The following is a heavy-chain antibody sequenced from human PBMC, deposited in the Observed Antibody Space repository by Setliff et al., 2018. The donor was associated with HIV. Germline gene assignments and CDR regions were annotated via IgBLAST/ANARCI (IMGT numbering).Heavy chain of an antibody. CDR2: INPNNGGT. V-gene: IGHV1-2*02. CDR3: ARLYGSGSYQVDY. J-gene: IGHJ4*02. Sequence: GASVKVSCKASGYTFTGYYMHWVRQAPGQGLEWMGWINPNNGGTNYAQKFQGRVTMTRDTSISTAYMELSSLRSEDTAVYYCARLYGSGSYQVDYWGQGTLVTVSS. D-gene: IGHD3-10*01. CDR1: GYTFTGYY.